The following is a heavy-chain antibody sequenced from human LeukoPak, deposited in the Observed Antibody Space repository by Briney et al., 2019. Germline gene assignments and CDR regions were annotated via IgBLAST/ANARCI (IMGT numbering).Heavy chain of an antibody. CDR1: GYNYLNHD. CDR3: ARRTLERRAGSWFDP. J-gene: IGHJ5*02. V-gene: IGHV1-8*03. D-gene: IGHD3-3*01. CDR2: MNPNSGNT. Sequence: GASVKVSCKASGYNYLNHDINWVRQAPGQGLEWMGWMNPNSGNTGYAQKFQGRVTITRNTSISTAYMELSSLRSDDTAVYFCARRTLERRAGSWFDPWGQGTLVTVSS.